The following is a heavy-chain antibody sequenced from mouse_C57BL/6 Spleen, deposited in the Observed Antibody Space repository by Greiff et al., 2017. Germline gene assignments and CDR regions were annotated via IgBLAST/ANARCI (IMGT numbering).Heavy chain of an antibody. CDR3: ATEQLITTVVATDY. D-gene: IGHD1-1*01. CDR2: IDPEDGET. CDR1: GFNIKDYY. Sequence: VQLKESGAELVKPGASVKLSCTASGFNIKDYYMHWVKQRTEQGLEWIGRIDPEDGETKYAPKFQGKATITADTSSNTAYLQLSSLTSEDTAVYYCATEQLITTVVATDYWGQGTTLTVSS. V-gene: IGHV14-2*01. J-gene: IGHJ2*01.